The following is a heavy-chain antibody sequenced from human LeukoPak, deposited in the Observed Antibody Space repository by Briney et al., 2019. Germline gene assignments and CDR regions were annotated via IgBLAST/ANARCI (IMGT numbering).Heavy chain of an antibody. V-gene: IGHV3-30*18. CDR1: GFTFGSYG. CDR2: ISYDGSHK. D-gene: IGHD6-19*01. CDR3: AKDASDSSGWYYFDY. Sequence: GRSLRLSCAASGFTFGSYGMHWVRQAPGKGLEWVAVISYDGSHKYYADSVKGRLIISRDNSKNTLYLQMNSLRAEDTAVYYCAKDASDSSGWYYFDYWGQGTLVTVYS. J-gene: IGHJ4*02.